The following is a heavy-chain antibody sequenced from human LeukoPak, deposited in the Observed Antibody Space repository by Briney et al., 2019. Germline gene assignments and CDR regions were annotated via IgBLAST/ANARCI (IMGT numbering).Heavy chain of an antibody. V-gene: IGHV3-74*03. CDR2: VRSDGTGP. CDR3: ARSTSGTYDY. J-gene: IGHJ4*02. D-gene: IGHD1-26*01. Sequence: GGSLRLSCAASGSTFSSYWMHWVRQVPGKGLMWVSRVRSDGTGPTYAASVKGRFTTSRDNAKNTLYLQMNSLRVEDTAVYYCARSTSGTYDYWGQGTSVIVSS. CDR1: GSTFSSYW.